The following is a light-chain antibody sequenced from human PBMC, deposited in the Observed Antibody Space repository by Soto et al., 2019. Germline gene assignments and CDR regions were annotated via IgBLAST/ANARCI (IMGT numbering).Light chain of an antibody. V-gene: IGKV1-33*01. CDR1: QDISNY. J-gene: IGKJ3*01. CDR3: QQYDVLPLS. CDR2: DAS. Sequence: DIQMTQSPSSLSASLGDTVTITCQASQDISNYLNWYQQRPGKAPQLMISDASDLERGVPSRFSGGGSGTDFTFSISGLQPEDIATYYCQQYDVLPLSFGPGTKVDI.